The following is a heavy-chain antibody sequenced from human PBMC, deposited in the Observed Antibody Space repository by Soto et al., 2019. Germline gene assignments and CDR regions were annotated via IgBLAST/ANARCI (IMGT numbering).Heavy chain of an antibody. CDR3: ADYDSSGHDY. J-gene: IGHJ4*02. Sequence: SETLSLTCAVYGGSFSGYYWSWIRQPPGKGLEWIGEINHSGSTNYNPSLKSRVTISVDTSKNQFSLKLSSVTAADTAVYYCADYDSSGHDYWGQGTLVTVSS. D-gene: IGHD3-22*01. V-gene: IGHV4-34*01. CDR2: INHSGST. CDR1: GGSFSGYY.